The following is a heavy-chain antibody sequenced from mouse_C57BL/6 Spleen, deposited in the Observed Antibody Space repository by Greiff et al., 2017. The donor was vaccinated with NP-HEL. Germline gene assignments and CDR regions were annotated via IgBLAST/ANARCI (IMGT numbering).Heavy chain of an antibody. D-gene: IGHD2-5*01. CDR1: GYAFSSSW. J-gene: IGHJ4*01. Sequence: SGPELVKPGASVKISCKASGYAFSSSWMNWVKQRPGQGLEWIGRIYPGDGDTNYNGKFKGKATLTADKSSSTAYMQLSSLTSEDSAVYFCARRDYSNYGAMDYWGQGTSVTVSA. CDR2: IYPGDGDT. V-gene: IGHV1-82*01. CDR3: ARRDYSNYGAMDY.